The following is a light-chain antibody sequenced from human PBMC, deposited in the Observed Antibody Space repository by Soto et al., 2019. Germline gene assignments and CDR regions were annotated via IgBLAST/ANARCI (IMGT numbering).Light chain of an antibody. Sequence: EVVLTQSPATLSVSPGDRATLSCRASQYIGSAVAWYHQRSGQAPRLLIFDASIRVPTTPARFSGSGSGTELTITISSLESEDCEVYFCQQYGDRPRTFGQGTKVDIK. CDR2: DAS. CDR1: QYIGSA. CDR3: QQYGDRPRT. J-gene: IGKJ1*01. V-gene: IGKV3-15*01.